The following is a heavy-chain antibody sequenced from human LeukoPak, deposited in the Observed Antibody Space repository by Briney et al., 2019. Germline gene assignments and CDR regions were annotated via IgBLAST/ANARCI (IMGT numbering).Heavy chain of an antibody. CDR2: IYYSGST. V-gene: IGHV4-59*08. J-gene: IGHJ3*02. D-gene: IGHD1-26*01. CDR1: GDSISTYY. CDR3: ARLRTVGTTYDALHI. Sequence: AETLSLTCTVSGDSISTYYWRWIRQPPGRGLEWMGYIYYSGSTNYNPSPESRVTISLDTTKNHFPLKLSSVTATDTAVYYCARLRTVGTTYDALHICDQGTRVTVSA.